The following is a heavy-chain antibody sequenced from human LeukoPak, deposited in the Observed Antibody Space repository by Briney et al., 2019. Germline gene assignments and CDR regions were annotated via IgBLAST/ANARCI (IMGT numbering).Heavy chain of an antibody. CDR1: GFTFTDYH. D-gene: IGHD2-21*01. CDR2: INANSGGT. V-gene: IGHV1-2*02. CDR3: AKESRVKFSDFDY. Sequence: ASVKVSCKTSGFTFTDYHIHWVRQAPGQGLEWMGCINANSGGTKYPQEFQGRVTVTRDTPISTAYMEVSRLTSDDTAVYFCAKESRVKFSDFDYWGQGTLVTVSS. J-gene: IGHJ4*02.